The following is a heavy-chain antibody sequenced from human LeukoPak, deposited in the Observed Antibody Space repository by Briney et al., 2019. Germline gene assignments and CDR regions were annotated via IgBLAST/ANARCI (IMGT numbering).Heavy chain of an antibody. CDR3: ARDPSTYYDILTGYYTRRDYFDY. D-gene: IGHD3-9*01. Sequence: GGSLRLSCAASGFTFSSYSMNWVRQAPGKGLEWVSSISSSSSYIYYADSVKGRFTISRDNAKNSLYLQMNSLRAEDTAVYYCARDPSTYYDILTGYYTRRDYFDYWGQGTLVTVSS. CDR1: GFTFSSYS. CDR2: ISSSSSYI. V-gene: IGHV3-21*01. J-gene: IGHJ4*02.